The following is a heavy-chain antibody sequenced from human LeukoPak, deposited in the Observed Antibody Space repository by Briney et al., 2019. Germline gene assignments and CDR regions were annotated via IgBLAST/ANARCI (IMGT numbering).Heavy chain of an antibody. CDR1: GFILSDYI. D-gene: IGHD4-23*01. Sequence: GGSLRLSCAGSGFILSDYIMDWVRQAPGKGREWGGRIRTRINSSTTEYAASVKGRFTISRDDSKNSMYLHMNSLKTEDTAVYHCSRDGGEGGNSAFDIWGQGTMVTVSS. J-gene: IGHJ3*02. CDR2: IRTRINSSTT. V-gene: IGHV3-72*01. CDR3: SRDGGEGGNSAFDI.